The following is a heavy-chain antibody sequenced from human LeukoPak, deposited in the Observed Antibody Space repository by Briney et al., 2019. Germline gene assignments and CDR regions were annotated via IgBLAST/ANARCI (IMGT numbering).Heavy chain of an antibody. CDR1: GYTFTSYY. V-gene: IGHV1-46*01. Sequence: ASVKVSCKASGYTFTSYYMHWVRQAPGQGLEWMGIINPSGGSTSYAQKFQGRVTMTRDTSRSTVYMELSSLRSEDTAVYYCARDALRSESRGATFDYWGQGTLVTVSS. D-gene: IGHD1-26*01. J-gene: IGHJ4*02. CDR3: ARDALRSESRGATFDY. CDR2: INPSGGST.